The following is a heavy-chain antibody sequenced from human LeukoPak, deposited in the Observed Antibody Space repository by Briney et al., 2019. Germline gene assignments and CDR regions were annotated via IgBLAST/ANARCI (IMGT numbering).Heavy chain of an antibody. D-gene: IGHD6-19*01. CDR2: ISSSGSTI. J-gene: IGHJ3*02. V-gene: IGHV3-48*03. Sequence: PGGSLRLSCAASGFTFSSYEMNWVRQAPGKGLEWVSYISSSGSTIHYADSVKGRFTISRDNAKNSLYLQMNSLRAEDTAVYYCARNRGSSGWSTPRIWGQGTMVTVSS. CDR1: GFTFSSYE. CDR3: ARNRGSSGWSTPRI.